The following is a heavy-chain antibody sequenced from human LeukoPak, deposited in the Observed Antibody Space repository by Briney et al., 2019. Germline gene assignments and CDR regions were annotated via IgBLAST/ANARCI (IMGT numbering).Heavy chain of an antibody. J-gene: IGHJ4*02. CDR3: ARYTSGSYPFPPIVFDH. CDR1: VYTFTGYY. CDR2: INPYSGGT. Sequence: GASVNVSYKPSVYTFTGYYMHWVRQAPGQALEWMGWINPYSGGTNHAEQFQGRVTITRDMSISTVYMELIRLRPDDTSVYYCARYTSGSYPFPPIVFDHWGQGTLVTVSS. D-gene: IGHD1-26*01. V-gene: IGHV1-2*02.